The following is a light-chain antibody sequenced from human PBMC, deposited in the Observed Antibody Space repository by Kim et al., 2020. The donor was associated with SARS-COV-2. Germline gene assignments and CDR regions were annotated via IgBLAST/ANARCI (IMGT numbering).Light chain of an antibody. CDR1: SGHSNYF. CDR2: VEGSGSY. Sequence: QLVLTQSSSASASLGSSVKLTCTLRSGHSNYFIAWHQQQPGKAPRFLMKVEGSGSYNKGGGVPDRFSGSRSGADRYLIISNLHSEDEADYYCETWDSNIQVFGGGTQLTVL. J-gene: IGLJ3*02. V-gene: IGLV4-60*03. CDR3: ETWDSNIQV.